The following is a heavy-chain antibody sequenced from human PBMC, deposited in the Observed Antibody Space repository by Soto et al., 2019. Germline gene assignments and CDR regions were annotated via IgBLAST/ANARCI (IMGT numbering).Heavy chain of an antibody. V-gene: IGHV4-59*08. CDR1: GGSISSYY. Sequence: SETLSLTCTVSGGSISSYYWSWIRQPPGKGLEWIGYIYYSGSTNYNPSLKSRVTISVDTSKNQFSLKLSSVTAADTAVYYCARRIVVPAAKWLGDAFDIWGQGTMVTVSS. D-gene: IGHD2-2*01. J-gene: IGHJ3*02. CDR3: ARRIVVPAAKWLGDAFDI. CDR2: IYYSGST.